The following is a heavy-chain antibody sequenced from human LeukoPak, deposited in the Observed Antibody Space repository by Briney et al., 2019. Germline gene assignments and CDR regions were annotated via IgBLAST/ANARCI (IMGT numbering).Heavy chain of an antibody. CDR1: GFTFSSYA. V-gene: IGHV3-30-3*01. J-gene: IGHJ6*02. Sequence: GGSLRLSCAASGFTFSSYAMHWVRQAPGKGLEWVAVISYDGSNKYYADSVKGRFTISRDNSKNTLYLQMNSLRAEDTAVYYCARDFSGSYYGTPDYGMDVWGQGPTVTVSS. CDR3: ARDFSGSYYGTPDYGMDV. CDR2: ISYDGSNK. D-gene: IGHD1-26*01.